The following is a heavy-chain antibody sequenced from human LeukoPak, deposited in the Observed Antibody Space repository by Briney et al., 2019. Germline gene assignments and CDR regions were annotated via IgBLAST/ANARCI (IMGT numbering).Heavy chain of an antibody. J-gene: IGHJ4*02. V-gene: IGHV3-23*01. CDR2: ITNSGGP. CDR3: VKDGRSSAPH. Sequence: GGSLRLSCVACGFTFSRYSMNWVRPAPGKGLEWVSGITNSGGPSSADSVKGRFTISRDNSQSTVYLQMSSLRAEDTAAYYCVKDGRSSAPHWGQGTQVTVSS. D-gene: IGHD1-14*01. CDR1: GFTFSRYS.